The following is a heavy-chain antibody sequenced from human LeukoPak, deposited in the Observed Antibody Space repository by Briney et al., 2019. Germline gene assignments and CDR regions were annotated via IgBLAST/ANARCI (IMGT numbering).Heavy chain of an antibody. CDR1: GYSFTSYW. CDR2: IYPGDSDT. Sequence: GESLKISCKGSGYSFTSYWIGWVRQLPGKGLDWMGIIYPGDSDTRYTPSFQGQVTISADKSISTAYLQWSSLKASDTALYYCARQGYTSSWYAYWGQGTLVTVSS. V-gene: IGHV5-51*01. J-gene: IGHJ4*02. CDR3: ARQGYTSSWYAY. D-gene: IGHD6-13*01.